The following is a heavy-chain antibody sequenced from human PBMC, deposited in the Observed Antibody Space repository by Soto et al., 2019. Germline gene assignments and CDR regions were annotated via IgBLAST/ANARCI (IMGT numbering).Heavy chain of an antibody. CDR3: VRVLKSIGWDNDVFDI. CDR2: IGGSGTTI. CDR1: GFPFSAYA. Sequence: GGSLRLSCVASGFPFSAYAMNWVSQTPGKGLEWVCGIGGSGTTIYCADSVKGRFTISKDNAENTLYLQMNNLRADDTAVYYCVRVLKSIGWDNDVFDIWGQGTMVTVSS. D-gene: IGHD6-19*01. J-gene: IGHJ3*02. V-gene: IGHV3-23*01.